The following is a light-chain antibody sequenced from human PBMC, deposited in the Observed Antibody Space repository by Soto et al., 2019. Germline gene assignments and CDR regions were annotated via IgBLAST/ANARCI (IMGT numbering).Light chain of an antibody. Sequence: VIWMTQSPSFLSAIRGDRVTISCRMSQDIGHYLAWYRQKPGKAPELLIYDTSRLQTGAPSRFSGGGSGTYFTLTISSLQSEDFATYYCQQYYTFPLYTFGQGTKLEI. CDR2: DTS. V-gene: IGKV1D-8*01. CDR3: QQYYTFPLYT. J-gene: IGKJ2*01. CDR1: QDIGHY.